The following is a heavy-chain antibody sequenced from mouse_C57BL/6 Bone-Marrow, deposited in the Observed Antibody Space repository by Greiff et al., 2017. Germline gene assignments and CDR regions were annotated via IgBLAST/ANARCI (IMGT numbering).Heavy chain of an antibody. CDR1: GFTFSSYA. CDR3: ARDRLWLPDYYAMDY. V-gene: IGHV5-4*01. CDR2: ISDGGSYT. D-gene: IGHD2-2*01. J-gene: IGHJ4*01. Sequence: DVKLVESGGGLVKPGGSLKLSCAASGFTFSSYAMSWVRQTPEKRLEWVATISDGGSYTYYPDNVKGRFTISRDNAKNTPYLQMRHLKSEDTAMYYCARDRLWLPDYYAMDYWGQGTSVTVSS.